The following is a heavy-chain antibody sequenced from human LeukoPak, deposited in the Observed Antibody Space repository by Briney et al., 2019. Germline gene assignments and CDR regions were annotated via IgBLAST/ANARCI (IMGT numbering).Heavy chain of an antibody. J-gene: IGHJ4*02. CDR1: GGSFSGXY. CDR2: INHSGST. Sequence: SETXXLTCAVYGGSFSGXYWNWIXQPPGKGLEWXGEINHSGSTNYNPSLKSRVTISIDTSKNQFSLKLSSVTAADTAVYYCARARKGFISSWLDYWGQGTLVTVSS. D-gene: IGHD6-13*01. CDR3: ARARKGFISSWLDY. V-gene: IGHV4-34*01.